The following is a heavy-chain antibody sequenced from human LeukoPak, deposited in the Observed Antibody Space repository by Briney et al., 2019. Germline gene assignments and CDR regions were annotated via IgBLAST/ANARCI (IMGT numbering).Heavy chain of an antibody. CDR3: ARGRLDGGYSYLDWFDP. CDR1: GFTFSSYS. J-gene: IGHJ5*02. Sequence: GGSLRLSCAASGFTFSSYSMIWDRQAPGKGLEWVSSISSSSAYIYYADSVRGRFTISRDNAENSLYLQMNSLRAEDTAVYYCARGRLDGGYSYLDWFDPWGQGTLVTVSS. CDR2: ISSSSAYI. D-gene: IGHD5-18*01. V-gene: IGHV3-21*01.